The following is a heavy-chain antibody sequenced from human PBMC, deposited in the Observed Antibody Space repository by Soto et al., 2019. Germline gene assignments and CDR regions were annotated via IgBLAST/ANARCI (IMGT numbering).Heavy chain of an antibody. J-gene: IGHJ4*02. CDR3: ARGYSHYAH. CDR1: CGSVSRDSNF. V-gene: IGHV4-61*01. D-gene: IGHD4-4*01. Sequence: SETLSLTCTFSCGSVSRDSNFWSWIRQPPGKGLEWIGYIYYSGPTRYNPSLESRVTISIDSSKNQVSLNLTSVTAADTAVYYCARGYSHYAHWGRGTLVTVSS. CDR2: IYYSGPT.